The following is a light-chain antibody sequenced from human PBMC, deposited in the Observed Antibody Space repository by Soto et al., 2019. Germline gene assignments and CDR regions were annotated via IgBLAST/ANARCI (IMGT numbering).Light chain of an antibody. CDR3: QHRSDWYT. CDR1: QSISSS. Sequence: EVVLTQSPATLSLSPGERATLSCRASQSISSSLGWYQQKPGQAPRLLIYDASNRATGIPARFSGSGSGTDFTLTISSLETEDFAVYYCQHRSDWYTFGQGTKLEIK. J-gene: IGKJ2*01. CDR2: DAS. V-gene: IGKV3-11*01.